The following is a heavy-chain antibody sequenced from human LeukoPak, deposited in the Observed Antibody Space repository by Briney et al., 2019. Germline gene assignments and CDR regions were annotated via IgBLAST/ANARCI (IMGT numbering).Heavy chain of an antibody. V-gene: IGHV4-59*01. J-gene: IGHJ3*02. CDR3: AREEVPHGFDI. CDR1: GGSISSYY. Sequence: SETLSLTCTVSGGSISSYYWSWIRQPPGKGLEWIGYIYYSGSTNYNPSLKSRVTMSLDTSKNQFSLKLSSVTAADTAVYYCAREEVPHGFDIWGQGTMVTVSS. CDR2: IYYSGST.